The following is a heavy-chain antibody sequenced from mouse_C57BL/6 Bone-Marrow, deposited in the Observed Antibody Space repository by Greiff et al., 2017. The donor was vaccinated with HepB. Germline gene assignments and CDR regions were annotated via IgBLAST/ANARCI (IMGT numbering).Heavy chain of an antibody. J-gene: IGHJ3*01. CDR2: IDPSDSYT. CDR1: GYTFTSYW. D-gene: IGHD1-1*01. CDR3: ARTYYYGSSTGFAY. Sequence: QVQLQQPGAELVMPGASVKLSCKASGYTFTSYWMHWVKQRPGQGLEWIGEIDPSDSYTNYNQKFKGKSTLTVDKSSSTAYMQLSSLTSEDSAVYYCARTYYYGSSTGFAYWGQGTLVTVSA. V-gene: IGHV1-69*01.